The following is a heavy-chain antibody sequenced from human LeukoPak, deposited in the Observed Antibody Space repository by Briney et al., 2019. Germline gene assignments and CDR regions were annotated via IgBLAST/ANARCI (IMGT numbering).Heavy chain of an antibody. Sequence: GGSLRLSCAASGFTFSSYAMSWVRQAPGKGLEWVSAISGSGGSTYYADSVKGRFTISRDNSKNTLYLQMNSLRAEDTAVYYCARDLGYYYGSGSYYNGLDYWGQGTLVTVSS. CDR1: GFTFSSYA. D-gene: IGHD3-10*01. CDR3: ARDLGYYYGSGSYYNGLDY. J-gene: IGHJ4*02. CDR2: ISGSGGST. V-gene: IGHV3-23*01.